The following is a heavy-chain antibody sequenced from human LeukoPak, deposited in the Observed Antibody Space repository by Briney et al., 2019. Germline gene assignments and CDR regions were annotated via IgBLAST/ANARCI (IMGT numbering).Heavy chain of an antibody. Sequence: ASVKVSCKASGYTFTSFYIHWVRQAPGQGLEWMGVTNPSNTTYAQKFQGRVTMTRDTSTSTVNMQLSSLKSEDTAVYYCARAPTGIVVLISGTDNAFDFWGLGTKVIVSS. D-gene: IGHD3-22*01. CDR3: ARAPTGIVVLISGTDNAFDF. J-gene: IGHJ3*01. CDR2: TNPSNT. V-gene: IGHV1-46*01. CDR1: GYTFTSFY.